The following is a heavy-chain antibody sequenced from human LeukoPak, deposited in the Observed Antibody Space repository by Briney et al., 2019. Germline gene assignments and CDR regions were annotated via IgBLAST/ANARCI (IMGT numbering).Heavy chain of an antibody. Sequence: SETLSLTCTVSGGSISSDYWTWIRQPPGKGLEWIGYVYYSGITNYNPSLKSRVTISVGTSKNHFSLKLTSVTAADTAVYYCARLLGWSGPINWFDPWGRGALVTVSS. CDR1: GGSISSDY. J-gene: IGHJ5*02. CDR2: VYYSGIT. D-gene: IGHD3-3*01. CDR3: ARLLGWSGPINWFDP. V-gene: IGHV4-59*08.